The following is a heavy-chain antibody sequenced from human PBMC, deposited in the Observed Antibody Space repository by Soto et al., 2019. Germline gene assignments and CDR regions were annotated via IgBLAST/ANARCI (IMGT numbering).Heavy chain of an antibody. Sequence: SVKVSCKASGGTFSSYAISWVRQAPGQGLEWMGGIIPIFGTANYAQKFQGRVTITADESTSTAYMELSSLRSEDTAVYYCATVDTAMDIRPRLDYWGKGTLGTVAS. CDR2: IIPIFGTA. D-gene: IGHD5-18*01. CDR3: ATVDTAMDIRPRLDY. CDR1: GGTFSSYA. V-gene: IGHV1-69*13. J-gene: IGHJ4*02.